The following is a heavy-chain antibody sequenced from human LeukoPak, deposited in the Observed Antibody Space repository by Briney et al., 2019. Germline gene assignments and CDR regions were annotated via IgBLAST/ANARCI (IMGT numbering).Heavy chain of an antibody. Sequence: SETLSLTCTVSGGSISSSSYYWGWIRQPPGKGLEWIGSIYYSGSTYYNPSLKSRATISVDTSKNQFSLKLSSVTAADTAVYYCAMHSGYSSGWYFSYWGQGTLVTVSS. CDR2: IYYSGST. V-gene: IGHV4-39*07. J-gene: IGHJ4*02. CDR3: AMHSGYSSGWYFSY. CDR1: GGSISSSSYY. D-gene: IGHD6-19*01.